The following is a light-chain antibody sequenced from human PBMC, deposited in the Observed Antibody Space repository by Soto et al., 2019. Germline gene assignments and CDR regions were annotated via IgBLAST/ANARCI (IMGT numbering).Light chain of an antibody. V-gene: IGLV2-14*01. CDR1: SSNIGAYNY. J-gene: IGLJ3*02. CDR3: SSFTRSNTWV. CDR2: EVN. Sequence: QSALTQPASVSGSPGQSITISCTGTSSNIGAYNYVSWYQQHPGKAPKLMFYEVNNRPSGVSNRFSASKSGNTASLTISGLQPEDEADYYCSSFTRSNTWVFGGGTKVTVL.